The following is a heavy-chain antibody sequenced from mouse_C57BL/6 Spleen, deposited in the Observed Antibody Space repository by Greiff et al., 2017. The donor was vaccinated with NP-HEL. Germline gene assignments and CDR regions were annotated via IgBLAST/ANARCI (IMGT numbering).Heavy chain of an antibody. CDR2: INPSNGGT. CDR3: ARSSVVDSYWYFDV. J-gene: IGHJ1*03. V-gene: IGHV1-53*01. CDR1: GYTFTSYW. Sequence: QVHVKQPGTELVKPGASVKLSCKASGYTFTSYWMHWVKQRPGQGLEWIGNINPSNGGTNYNEKFKSKATLTVDKSSSTAYMQLSSLTSEDSAVYYCARSSVVDSYWYFDVWGTGTTVTVSS. D-gene: IGHD1-1*01.